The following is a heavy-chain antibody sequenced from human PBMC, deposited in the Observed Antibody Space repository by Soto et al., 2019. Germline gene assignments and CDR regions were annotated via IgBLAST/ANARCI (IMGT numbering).Heavy chain of an antibody. CDR1: GDSISSYY. V-gene: IGHV4-59*01. CDR3: AGAPEIGGWGGGYFQH. Sequence: QVQLQESGPGLVKPSETLSLTCTVSGDSISSYYWSWIRQPPGKGLEWIGYIFYSGSTNYNPSLRGRVTISVDTSKNQFSPELSAVTAADPAVYYCAGAPEIGGWGGGYFQHWGQGTLVTVSS. CDR2: IFYSGST. J-gene: IGHJ1*01. D-gene: IGHD3-16*01.